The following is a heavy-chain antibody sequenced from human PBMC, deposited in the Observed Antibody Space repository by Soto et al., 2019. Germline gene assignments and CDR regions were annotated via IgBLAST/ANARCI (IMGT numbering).Heavy chain of an antibody. V-gene: IGHV3-74*01. CDR2: INSDGRHT. CDR1: GFTFSSYL. Sequence: EVQLVESGGGLVQPGGSLRLSCAASGFTFSSYLMHWARQAPGKGLLWVSRINSDGRHTIYADSVKGRFTISRDNAKNTRYLPMNSLRAEDTAVYYCARLGYSSGWDYWGKGTLVTASS. J-gene: IGHJ4*02. D-gene: IGHD6-19*01. CDR3: ARLGYSSGWDY.